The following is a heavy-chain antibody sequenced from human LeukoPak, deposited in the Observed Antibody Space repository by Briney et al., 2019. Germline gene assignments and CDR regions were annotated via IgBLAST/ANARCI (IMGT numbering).Heavy chain of an antibody. Sequence: PSDTLSLTHAVYVEFFSVYYWRWVRHPPAKGLEWIGEINHRGSTNYNPSLKSRVTISVDASKNHGSLKLSSVTAADTAVYYCARFQTRYYYYYCYTDVWGKGTTVTVSS. V-gene: IGHV4-34*01. CDR1: VEFFSVYY. CDR3: ARFQTRYYYYYCYTDV. J-gene: IGHJ6*03. CDR2: INHRGST.